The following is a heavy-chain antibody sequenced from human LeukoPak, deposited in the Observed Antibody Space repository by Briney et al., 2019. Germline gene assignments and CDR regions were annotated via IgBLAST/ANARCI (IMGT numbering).Heavy chain of an antibody. V-gene: IGHV3-74*01. CDR1: GNYW. CDR3: ARDPSDY. Sequence: GGSLRLSCAASGNYWMHWVRQAPGKGLVWVSHVNSDGSWTSHADSVKGRFTISKDNAKNTVYLQMNSLRDEDTAVYYCARDPSDYWGQGTLVTVSS. J-gene: IGHJ4*02. CDR2: VNSDGSWT.